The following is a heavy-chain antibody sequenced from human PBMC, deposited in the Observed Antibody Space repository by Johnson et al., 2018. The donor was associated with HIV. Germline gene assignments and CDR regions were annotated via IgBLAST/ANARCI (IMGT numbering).Heavy chain of an antibody. CDR1: GFTFSSYA. CDR2: ISYDGSNK. V-gene: IGHV3-30-3*01. D-gene: IGHD3-10*01. CDR3: ARDYRESNAFDI. Sequence: QMLLVESGGGVVQPGRSLRLSCAASGFTFSSYAMHWVRQAPGKGLEWVAVISYDGSNKYYADSVKGRFTISRANSKNTLYLQMNSLRAEDTAVYYCARDYRESNAFDIWGQGTMVTVSS. J-gene: IGHJ3*02.